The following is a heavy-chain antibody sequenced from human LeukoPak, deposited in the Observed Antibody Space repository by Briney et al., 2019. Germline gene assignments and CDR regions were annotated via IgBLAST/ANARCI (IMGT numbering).Heavy chain of an antibody. CDR2: IIPILGIA. CDR1: GGTFSSYA. V-gene: IGHV1-69*04. CDR3: AREVRIVGATVDY. J-gene: IGHJ4*02. D-gene: IGHD1-26*01. Sequence: SVKVSCKASGGTFSSYAISWVRQAPGQGLEWMGRIIPILGIANYAQKFQGRVTITADKSTSTAYMELSSLRSEDTAVYYCAREVRIVGATVDYWGQGTLVTASS.